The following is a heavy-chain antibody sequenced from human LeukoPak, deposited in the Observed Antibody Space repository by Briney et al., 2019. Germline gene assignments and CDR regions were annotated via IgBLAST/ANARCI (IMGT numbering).Heavy chain of an antibody. J-gene: IGHJ4*02. CDR3: ARGVGPTTAQSTFDY. CDR2: ISSTGST. V-gene: IGHV4-30-4*07. D-gene: IGHD1-26*01. CDR1: GAAFSSGGYS. Sequence: PSETLSLTCAVSGAAFSSGGYSWTWIRQPPGKGLEWIGYISSTGSTYYNPSLKSRLTLSLDTSKNHFSLNVSSVTAADTAVYYCARGVGPTTAQSTFDYWGQGALVTVSS.